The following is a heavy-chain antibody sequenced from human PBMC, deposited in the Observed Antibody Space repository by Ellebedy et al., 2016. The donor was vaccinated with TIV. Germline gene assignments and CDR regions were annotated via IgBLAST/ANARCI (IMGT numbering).Heavy chain of an antibody. CDR3: ARHSDEWELSV. D-gene: IGHD1-26*01. CDR1: GGSISSGGYH. CDR2: IFYTGSST. V-gene: IGHV4-39*01. Sequence: SETLSLXXTVSGGSISSGGYHWGWIRQPPGKGLEWIGNIFYTGSSTNYHPSLKSRVYMSIDMSKNQFSLRLSSVTASDTAVFYCARHSDEWELSVWGQGTLVTVSP. J-gene: IGHJ4*02.